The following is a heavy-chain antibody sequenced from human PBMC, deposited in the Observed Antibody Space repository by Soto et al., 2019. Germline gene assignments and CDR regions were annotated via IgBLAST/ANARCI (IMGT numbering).Heavy chain of an antibody. D-gene: IGHD5-18*01. V-gene: IGHV4-59*01. J-gene: IGHJ6*02. CDR3: AREGVTPSYYYYYGMDV. Sequence: SETLSLTSVVSGGSLSSYYWSWIRQPPRKGLEWIGYIYYSGSTNYNPSLKSRVTISVDTSKNQFSLKLSSVTAADTAVYYCAREGVTPSYYYYYGMDVWGQGTTVTVS. CDR1: GGSLSSYY. CDR2: IYYSGST.